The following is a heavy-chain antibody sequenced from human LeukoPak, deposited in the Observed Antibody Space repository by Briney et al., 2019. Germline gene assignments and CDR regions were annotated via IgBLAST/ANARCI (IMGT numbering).Heavy chain of an antibody. CDR2: INTNTGNP. D-gene: IGHD3-10*01. J-gene: IGHJ5*02. CDR1: GYTFTSYA. V-gene: IGHV7-4-1*02. Sequence: APVKVSCKASGYTFTSYAMNWVRQAPGQGLEWMGWINTNTGNPTYAQGFTGRFVFSLDTSVSTAYLQISSLKAEDTAVYYCARDRITMVRGASRWFDPRGQGTLVTVSS. CDR3: ARDRITMVRGASRWFDP.